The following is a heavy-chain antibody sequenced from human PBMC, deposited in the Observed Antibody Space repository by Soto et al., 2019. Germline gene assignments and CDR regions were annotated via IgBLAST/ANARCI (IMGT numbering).Heavy chain of an antibody. V-gene: IGHV3-23*01. J-gene: IGHJ4*02. CDR2: ISGSGGST. D-gene: IGHD2-2*01. CDR3: AKRPTSIVVVPAALDY. Sequence: PGGSLGLSCAASGFTFSSYAMSWVRQAPGKGLEWVSAISGSGGSTYYADSVKGRFTISRDNSKNTLYLQMNSLRAEDTAVYYCAKRPTSIVVVPAALDYWGQGTLVTVSS. CDR1: GFTFSSYA.